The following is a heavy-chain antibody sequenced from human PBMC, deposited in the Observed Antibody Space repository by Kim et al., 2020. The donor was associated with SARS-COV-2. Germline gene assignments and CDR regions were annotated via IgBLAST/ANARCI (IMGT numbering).Heavy chain of an antibody. CDR3: AKANLPYYDSSGYTRWYGMDV. Sequence: GGSLRLSCAASGFTFSSYGMHWVRQAPGKGLEWVAVIWYDGSNKYYADSVKGRFTISRDNSKNTLYLQMNSLRAEDTAVYYCAKANLPYYDSSGYTRWYGMDVWGQGTTVTVSS. V-gene: IGHV3-33*06. CDR1: GFTFSSYG. J-gene: IGHJ6*02. CDR2: IWYDGSNK. D-gene: IGHD3-22*01.